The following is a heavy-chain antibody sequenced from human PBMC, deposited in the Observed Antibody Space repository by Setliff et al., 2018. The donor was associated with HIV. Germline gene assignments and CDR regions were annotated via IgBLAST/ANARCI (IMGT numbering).Heavy chain of an antibody. Sequence: SETLSLTCAVYGGSFSGYYWSWIRQPPGKGLEWIGEINQSGSTNYNPSLKSRVTISVDTSKNQFSLKLSSVTAADTAVYYCARGSPASIAARPWYFQHWGQGTLVTVSS. J-gene: IGHJ1*01. V-gene: IGHV4-34*01. CDR1: GGSFSGYY. CDR2: INQSGST. D-gene: IGHD6-6*01. CDR3: ARGSPASIAARPWYFQH.